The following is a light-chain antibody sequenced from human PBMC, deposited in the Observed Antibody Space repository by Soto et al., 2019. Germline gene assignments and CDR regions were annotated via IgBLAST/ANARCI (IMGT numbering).Light chain of an antibody. V-gene: IGKV3-20*01. CDR1: RSFASSY. J-gene: IGKJ5*01. CDR3: QQYGSSPSIT. CDR2: AAS. Sequence: EIVLTQSPATLSFSPGERATLSCRATRSFASSYLAWYQHKPGQAPRLLIYAASSRATGIPDRFSGSGSGTDFTLTISRLEPGDFAVYYCQQYGSSPSITFGQGTRLEIK.